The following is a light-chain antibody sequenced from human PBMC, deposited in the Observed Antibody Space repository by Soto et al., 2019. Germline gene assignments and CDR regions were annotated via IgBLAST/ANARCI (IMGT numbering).Light chain of an antibody. CDR2: GAS. Sequence: EIVLTQSPGTLSLSPGERVTLSCRASQSVPANYLAWYQQKPGQAPRLLIYGASNRATGIPDRFSGSGSGTDFTRTVSRLEPEDLAVYYCLQYGTPWWTFGQGARVEIK. V-gene: IGKV3-20*01. J-gene: IGKJ1*01. CDR3: LQYGTPWWT. CDR1: QSVPANY.